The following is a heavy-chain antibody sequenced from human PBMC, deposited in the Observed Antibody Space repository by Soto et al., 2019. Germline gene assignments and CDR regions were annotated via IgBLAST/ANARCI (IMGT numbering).Heavy chain of an antibody. CDR1: GGKCVGYD. V-gene: IGHV4-34*01. CDR2: INHSGST. J-gene: IGHJ6*02. Sequence: SQPNPLTYTVYGGKCVGYDCSRIRQHPGKGLEWIGEINHSGSTNYNPSLKSRVTISVDTSKNQFSLKLSSVTAADTAVYYCARGGRVRIAMVRGVPYGMDVWGQGTTVTVSS. CDR3: ARGGRVRIAMVRGVPYGMDV. D-gene: IGHD3-10*01.